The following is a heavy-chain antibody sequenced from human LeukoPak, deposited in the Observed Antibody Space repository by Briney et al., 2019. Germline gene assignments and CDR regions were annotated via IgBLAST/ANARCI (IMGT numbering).Heavy chain of an antibody. D-gene: IGHD4-23*01. J-gene: IGHJ4*02. CDR2: IYYSGST. CDR1: GGSVSSYY. V-gene: IGHV4-59*08. CDR3: ARQMGATATVVRFDY. Sequence: KPSETLSLTCTVSGGSVSSYYWSWIRQPPGKGLEWIGYIYYSGSTNYNPSLKSRATISVDTSKNQFSLKLSSVTAADTAVYYCARQMGATATVVRFDYWGQGTLVTVSS.